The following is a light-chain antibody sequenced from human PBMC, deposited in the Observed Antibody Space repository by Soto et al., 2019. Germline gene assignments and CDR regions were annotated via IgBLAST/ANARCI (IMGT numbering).Light chain of an antibody. Sequence: QSVLTQPPSASGTPGQRVTISCSGSSSNVGTYTVNWYQQLPGTAPKLLIYSNNQRPSGVPDRVSGSKSGTSASLAITGIQSEDEANYYCAAWDDSLNGVVFGGGTKLTVL. J-gene: IGLJ2*01. CDR3: AAWDDSLNGVV. CDR2: SNN. CDR1: SSNVGTYT. V-gene: IGLV1-44*01.